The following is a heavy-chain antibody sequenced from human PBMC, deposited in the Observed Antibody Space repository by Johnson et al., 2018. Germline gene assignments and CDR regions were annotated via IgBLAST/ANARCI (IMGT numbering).Heavy chain of an antibody. CDR2: FDPEDGET. D-gene: IGHD1/OR15-1a*01. CDR1: GYILTELS. J-gene: IGHJ6*03. V-gene: IGHV1-24*01. Sequence: QVQLVESGAVVKKPGASVKVSCKISGYILTELSINWVRQAPGKGLEWMGAFDPEDGETRFAQKFQGRVTLTENTRTDTAYMELKSLKSEDTAVYYCATGTEDYYQYCLDVWGKGTTVTVSS. CDR3: ATGTEDYYQYCLDV.